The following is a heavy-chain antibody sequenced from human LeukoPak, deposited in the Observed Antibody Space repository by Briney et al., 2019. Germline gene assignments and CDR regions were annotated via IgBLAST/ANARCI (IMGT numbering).Heavy chain of an antibody. CDR3: ARQAVVPAAPDAFDI. Sequence: SETLSLTCAVYGGSFSGYYWGWIRQPPGKGLEWIGSIYYSGSTYYNPSLKSRVTISVDTSKNQFSLKLSSVTAADTAVYYCARQAVVPAAPDAFDIWGQGTMVTVSS. CDR1: GGSFSGYY. CDR2: IYYSGST. D-gene: IGHD2-2*01. J-gene: IGHJ3*02. V-gene: IGHV4-39*01.